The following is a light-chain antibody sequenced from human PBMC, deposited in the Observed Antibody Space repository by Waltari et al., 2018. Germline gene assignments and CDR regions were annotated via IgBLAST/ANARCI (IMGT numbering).Light chain of an antibody. CDR3: QQYGSSPRT. V-gene: IGKV3-20*01. CDR1: QSVSSSY. CDR2: GES. J-gene: IGKJ1*01. Sequence: EIVLTQSPGTLSLSPGERATLSCRASQSVSSSYLAWYQQKPGQAPRRLVYGESSRATGIPDRFSGSGSGTDFTLTISRLEPEEFAVYYCQQYGSSPRTFGQGTKVEIK.